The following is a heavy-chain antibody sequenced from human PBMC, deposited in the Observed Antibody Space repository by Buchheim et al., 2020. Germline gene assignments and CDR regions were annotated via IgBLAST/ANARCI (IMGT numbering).Heavy chain of an antibody. V-gene: IGHV4-34*01. J-gene: IGHJ5*02. Sequence: QVQLQQWGAGLLKPSETLSLTCAVYGGSFSGYYWSWIRQPPGKGLEWIGEINHSGSTNYNPSLKSRVTISVDTSKNPFSLKLSSVTAADTAVYYCARGRLRTKLKNWFDPWGQGTL. CDR3: ARGRLRTKLKNWFDP. D-gene: IGHD4-17*01. CDR1: GGSFSGYY. CDR2: INHSGST.